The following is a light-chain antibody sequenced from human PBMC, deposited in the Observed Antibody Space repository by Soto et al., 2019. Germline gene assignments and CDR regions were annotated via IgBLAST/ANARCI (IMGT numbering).Light chain of an antibody. CDR2: DVS. CDR1: QSVTSS. CDR3: QQRTTWPT. V-gene: IGKV3-11*01. J-gene: IGKJ4*01. Sequence: EIVLTQSPATLSLSPGDRATISCRASQSVTSSLAWFQQKPGQAPRLLIYDVSRRATGIPARFSGSGSGTDFTLTINSLEPEDFAVYYCQQRTTWPTFGGGTKVEIK.